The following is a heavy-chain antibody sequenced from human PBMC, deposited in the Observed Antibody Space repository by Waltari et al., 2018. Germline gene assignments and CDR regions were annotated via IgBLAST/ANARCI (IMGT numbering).Heavy chain of an antibody. V-gene: IGHV3-74*01. Sequence: EVRLLESGGGLVQPGGSLTVSCAASGFSFSAYWMHWIRQAPGQGLVWVSRINGDGSRPEYADSVKGRFTISRDNAKNTVYLQMNSLRVDDTAVYYCAREDYDIWSGYGDYWGQGTLVSVSS. CDR3: AREDYDIWSGYGDY. CDR2: INGDGSRP. J-gene: IGHJ4*02. CDR1: GFSFSAYW. D-gene: IGHD3-3*01.